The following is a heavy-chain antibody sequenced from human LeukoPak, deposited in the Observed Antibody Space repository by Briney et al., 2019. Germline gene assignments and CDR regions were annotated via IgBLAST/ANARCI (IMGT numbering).Heavy chain of an antibody. CDR3: SSTRLARDISGYYY. D-gene: IGHD3-22*01. V-gene: IGHV1-2*02. CDR1: GYTFTGYY. CDR2: INPNSGGT. J-gene: IGHJ4*02. Sequence: ASVKVSCKASGYTFTGYYMHWVRQAPGQGLEWMGWINPNSGGTNYAQKFQGRVTMTRDTSISTAYMELSRLRSDDTAVYYCSSTRLARDISGYYYWGQGTLVTVSS.